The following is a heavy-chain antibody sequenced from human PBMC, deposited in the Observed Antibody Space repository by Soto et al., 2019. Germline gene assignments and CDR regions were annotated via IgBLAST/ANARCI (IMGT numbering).Heavy chain of an antibody. CDR1: GCTFTSYG. CDR2: ISDYNGNT. D-gene: IGHD3-3*01. J-gene: IGHJ4*02. CDR3: ARVQDSTIFGVDFDY. Sequence: QVQLVQSGAEVKKPGASVKVSCKASGCTFTSYGISWVRQAPGQGLEWMGWISDYNGNTNYAQKLQGRVTMTTDTSTSTAYMELRRLRSDDTAVYYCARVQDSTIFGVDFDYWGQGTLVTVSS. V-gene: IGHV1-18*01.